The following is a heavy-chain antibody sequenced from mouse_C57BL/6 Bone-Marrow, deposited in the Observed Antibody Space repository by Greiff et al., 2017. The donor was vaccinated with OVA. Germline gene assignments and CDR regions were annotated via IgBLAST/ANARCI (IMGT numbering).Heavy chain of an antibody. CDR1: GYTFTSYG. Sequence: VQLQESGAELARPGASVKLSCKASGYTFTSYGMSWVKQRTGQGLEWIGEIYPRSGNTYYNEKFKGKATLTADKSSSTAYMELRSLTSEDSAVYFCAQLRRSAMDYWGQGTSVTVSS. CDR2: IYPRSGNT. CDR3: AQLRRSAMDY. J-gene: IGHJ4*01. V-gene: IGHV1-81*01. D-gene: IGHD2-4*01.